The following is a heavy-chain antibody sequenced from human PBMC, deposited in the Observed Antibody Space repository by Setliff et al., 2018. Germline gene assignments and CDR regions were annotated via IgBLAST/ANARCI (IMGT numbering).Heavy chain of an antibody. D-gene: IGHD6-19*01. V-gene: IGHV3-73*01. CDR1: GFTFSGAE. J-gene: IGHJ5*02. CDR3: LLPCTSGWHNWADP. CDR2: IRSKADKYAT. Sequence: PGESLKISCAASGFTFSGAEIHWVRQASGKGLEWVGRIRSKADKYATDYGASAKGRFIISRDDSKKTAYLQMSSLRAEDTAMYYCLLPCTSGWHNWADPWGQGTLVTV.